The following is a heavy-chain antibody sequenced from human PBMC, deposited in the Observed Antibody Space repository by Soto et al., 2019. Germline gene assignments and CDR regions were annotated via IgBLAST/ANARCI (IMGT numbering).Heavy chain of an antibody. J-gene: IGHJ4*02. Sequence: QVQLVQSGAEVKKPGASVKVSCKASGYTFTRYGISWVRQAPGQGLEWMGWINLNNGKTDYQRRLQGRVTMTTDTYTTTAYMELRNLRPDDTAMYYCARDPPGLYQFDYWGQGTLVTVSS. CDR1: GYTFTRYG. CDR3: ARDPPGLYQFDY. V-gene: IGHV1-18*04. CDR2: INLNNGKT. D-gene: IGHD3-16*02.